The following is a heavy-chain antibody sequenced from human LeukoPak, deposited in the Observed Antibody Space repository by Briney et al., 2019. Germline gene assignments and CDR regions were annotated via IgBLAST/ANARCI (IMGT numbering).Heavy chain of an antibody. D-gene: IGHD3-10*01. CDR1: GGSISSSSYY. V-gene: IGHV4-39*07. CDR2: IYYSGST. Sequence: PSETLSLTCTVSGGSISSSSYYWGWIRQPPGKGLEWIGSIYYSGSTYYNPSLKSRVTISVDTSKNQFSLKLSSVTAADTAVYYCARDDAGLVDPWGQGTLVTVSS. CDR3: ARDDAGLVDP. J-gene: IGHJ5*02.